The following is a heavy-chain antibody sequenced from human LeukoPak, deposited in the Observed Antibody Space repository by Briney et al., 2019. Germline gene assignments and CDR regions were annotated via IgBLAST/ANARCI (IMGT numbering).Heavy chain of an antibody. J-gene: IGHJ3*02. Sequence: PGGSLRLSCAASGFTFSSYAMHWVRQAPGKGLEWVAVISYVGSNKYYADSVKGRFTISRDNSKNTLYLQMNSLRAEDTAVYYCARDPETTYYYDREDAFDIWGQGTMVTVSS. CDR2: ISYVGSNK. V-gene: IGHV3-30-3*01. CDR3: ARDPETTYYYDREDAFDI. D-gene: IGHD3-22*01. CDR1: GFTFSSYA.